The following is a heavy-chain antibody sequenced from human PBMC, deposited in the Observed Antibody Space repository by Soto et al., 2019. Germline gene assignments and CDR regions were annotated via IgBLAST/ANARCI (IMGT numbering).Heavy chain of an antibody. CDR2: IYYSGST. J-gene: IGHJ6*02. D-gene: IGHD2-2*01. CDR1: GGSISSSSYY. Sequence: TLSLTCTVSGGSISSSSYYWGWIRQPPGKGLEWIGSIYYSGSTYYNPSLNSRVTISVDTSKNQFSLKLSSVTAADTAVYYCAIPDGEVPAAMRGPNYYYYGMDVWGQGT. V-gene: IGHV4-39*01. CDR3: AIPDGEVPAAMRGPNYYYYGMDV.